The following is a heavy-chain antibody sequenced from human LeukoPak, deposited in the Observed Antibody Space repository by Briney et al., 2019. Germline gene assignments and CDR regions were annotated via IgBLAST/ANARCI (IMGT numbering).Heavy chain of an antibody. CDR3: ARGISETTVIPIDY. Sequence: ASVKVSCKASGYTFSSYGINWVRQAPGQGLEWMAWINTYKGNTQYAQNFQGRVTMTTDISTSTAYMELRSLTSDDTAVYYCARGISETTVIPIDYWGPGTLVTVSS. D-gene: IGHD4-11*01. CDR2: INTYKGNT. J-gene: IGHJ4*02. CDR1: GYTFSSYG. V-gene: IGHV1-18*01.